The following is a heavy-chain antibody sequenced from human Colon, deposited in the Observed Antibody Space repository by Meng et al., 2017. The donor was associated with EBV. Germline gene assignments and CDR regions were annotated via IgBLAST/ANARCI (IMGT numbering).Heavy chain of an antibody. CDR1: GGSFSGYY. CDR3: ARGPGGSYYLYYFDY. V-gene: IGHV4-34*01. J-gene: IGHJ4*02. CDR2: INHSGST. Sequence: QVQLHQWGAGVLKPSETLSLTCAFYGGSFSGYYWSWIRQPPEKGLEWIGEINHSGSTNYNPSLKSRVTISVDTSKKQFSLKLSSVTAADTAVYYCARGPGGSYYLYYFDYWGQGTLVTASS. D-gene: IGHD1-26*01.